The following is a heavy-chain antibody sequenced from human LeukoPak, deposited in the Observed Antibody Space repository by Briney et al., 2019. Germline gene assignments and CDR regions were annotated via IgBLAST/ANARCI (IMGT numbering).Heavy chain of an antibody. CDR2: INHSGST. D-gene: IGHD1-20*01. Sequence: SETLSLTCAVYGGSFSGYYWSWLRQPPGKGLEWIGEINHSGSTNYNPSLKSRVTISVDTSKNQFSLKLSSVTAADTAVYYCASQDLYNWNYVDYWGQGTLVTVSS. J-gene: IGHJ4*02. CDR1: GGSFSGYY. V-gene: IGHV4-34*01. CDR3: ASQDLYNWNYVDY.